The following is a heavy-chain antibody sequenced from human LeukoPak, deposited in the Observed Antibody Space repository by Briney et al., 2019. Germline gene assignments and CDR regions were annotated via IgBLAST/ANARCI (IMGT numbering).Heavy chain of an antibody. CDR1: GFTFSSYG. J-gene: IGHJ4*02. D-gene: IGHD2-15*01. Sequence: SWGSLRLSCAASGFTFSSYGMHWVRQAPGKGLEWVAVISYDGSNKYYADSVKGRFTLSRDNSKNTLYLQMNSLRAEDTAVYYCAKCWVLPLYYFDYWGQGTLVTVSS. V-gene: IGHV3-30*18. CDR3: AKCWVLPLYYFDY. CDR2: ISYDGSNK.